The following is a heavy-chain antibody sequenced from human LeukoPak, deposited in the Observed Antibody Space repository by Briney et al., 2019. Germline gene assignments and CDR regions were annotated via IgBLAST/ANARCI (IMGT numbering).Heavy chain of an antibody. CDR3: ARDRSSGWYGDAFDI. D-gene: IGHD6-19*01. Sequence: SVKVSCKASGGTFSSYAISWVRQAPGQGLEWMGRIIPIFGTANYTQKFQGRVTITTDESTSTAYMELSSLRSEDTAVYYCARDRSSGWYGDAFDIWGQGTMVTVSS. V-gene: IGHV1-69*05. J-gene: IGHJ3*02. CDR1: GGTFSSYA. CDR2: IIPIFGTA.